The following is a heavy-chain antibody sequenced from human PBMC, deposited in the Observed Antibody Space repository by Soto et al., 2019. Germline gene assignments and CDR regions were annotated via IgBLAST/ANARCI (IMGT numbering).Heavy chain of an antibody. V-gene: IGHV3-30-3*01. CDR2: TSYDGNNR. CDR1: GFSSSSYV. Sequence: QVRLVESGGGVVQPGRSLRLSCAGSGFSSSSYVLSCVRQAPGSRLEWVAATSYDGNNRYYADFVKDRFIISRDNSKNTLDMEMETPRPEDTAVYYCAGVYYGGDSVNNFLGQGTPVTVSS. D-gene: IGHD2-21*02. CDR3: AGVYYGGDSVNNF. J-gene: IGHJ4*02.